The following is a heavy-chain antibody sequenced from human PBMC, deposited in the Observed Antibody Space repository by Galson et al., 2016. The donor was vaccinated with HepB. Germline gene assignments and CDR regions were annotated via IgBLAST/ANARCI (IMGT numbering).Heavy chain of an antibody. CDR3: ASDDY. CDR2: ISYHGKT. Sequence: SVPLFFTCTVSGGSISSSHSYYWGWIRQPPGRGLEWIGTISYHGKTYYHPSLKSRVTISVDTSRNQFSLRLSSVTATDTAVYYCASDDYWGQGTLVTVSS. J-gene: IGHJ4*01. CDR1: GGSISSSHSYY. V-gene: IGHV4-39*02.